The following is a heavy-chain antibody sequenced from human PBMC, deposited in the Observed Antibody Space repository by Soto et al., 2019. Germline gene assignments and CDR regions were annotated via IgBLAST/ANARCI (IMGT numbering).Heavy chain of an antibody. J-gene: IGHJ6*02. Sequence: QVQLVQTGAEVKKPGSSVKVSCTASGETFSSFTISWLRQAPGQGIEWMGRIIPFFGTTDYEQRFQGRVTIPADGSTSTAYMERSSLRSADKAVYYCATSSPYILLPGNMYYSAMDVWGQGTTVTDSS. D-gene: IGHD2-21*01. CDR1: GETFSSFT. CDR3: ATSSPYILLPGNMYYSAMDV. CDR2: IIPFFGTT. V-gene: IGHV1-69*18.